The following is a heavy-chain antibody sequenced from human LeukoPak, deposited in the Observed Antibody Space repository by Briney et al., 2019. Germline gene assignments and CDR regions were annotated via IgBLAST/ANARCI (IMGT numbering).Heavy chain of an antibody. Sequence: GASVTVSCKASGYTFTGYYMHWVRQAPGQGLEWMGWINPNSGGTNYAQKFQGRVTMTRDTSISTAYMELSRLRSDDTAVYYCARDAVVVVAATHGPSGKWGQGTLVTVSS. CDR2: INPNSGGT. CDR3: ARDAVVVVAATHGPSGK. CDR1: GYTFTGYY. D-gene: IGHD2-15*01. V-gene: IGHV1-2*02. J-gene: IGHJ4*02.